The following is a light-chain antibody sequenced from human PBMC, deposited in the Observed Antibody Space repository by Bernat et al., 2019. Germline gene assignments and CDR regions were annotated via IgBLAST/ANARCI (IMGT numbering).Light chain of an antibody. V-gene: IGKV1-39*01. Sequence: QVTQSPSSLSASVGDRVTISCRAGQDIGDSLNWYQQKPGGVPKLLIYLYSDLETGVPSRFSGSGSGTEFTLTISSLQPEDFATYYCQQSYTTSSYTFGLGTKVEIK. CDR2: LYS. CDR1: QDIGDS. CDR3: QQSYTTSSYT. J-gene: IGKJ2*01.